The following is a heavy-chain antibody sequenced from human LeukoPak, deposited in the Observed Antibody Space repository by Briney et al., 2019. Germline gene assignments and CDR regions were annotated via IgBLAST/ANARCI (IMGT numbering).Heavy chain of an antibody. CDR2: ISSSSSYI. CDR3: ASLAGDYYDSSGYYFIDY. CDR1: GFTFSSYS. J-gene: IGHJ4*02. Sequence: GGSLRLSCAASGFTFSSYSMNWVRQAPGKGLEWVSSISSSSSYIYYADSVKGRFTISRDNAKNSLYLPMNSLRAEDTAVYYCASLAGDYYDSSGYYFIDYWGQGTLVTVSS. D-gene: IGHD3-22*01. V-gene: IGHV3-21*01.